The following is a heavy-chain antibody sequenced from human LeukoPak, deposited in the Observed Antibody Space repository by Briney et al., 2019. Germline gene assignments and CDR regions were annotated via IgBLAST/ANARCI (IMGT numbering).Heavy chain of an antibody. D-gene: IGHD6-19*01. V-gene: IGHV1-18*01. CDR3: AKDSQRSRVWGGWFDP. CDR2: ISAYNGNT. Sequence: ASVKVSCKASGYTFTSYGISWVRQAPGQGLAWMGWISAYNGNTNYAQKLQGRVTMTTDTSTSTAYMELRSLRSDDTAVYYCAKDSQRSRVWGGWFDPWGQGTLVTVSS. J-gene: IGHJ5*02. CDR1: GYTFTSYG.